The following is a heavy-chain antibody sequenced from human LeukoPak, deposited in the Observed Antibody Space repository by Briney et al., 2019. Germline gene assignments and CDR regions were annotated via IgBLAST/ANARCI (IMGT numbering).Heavy chain of an antibody. CDR3: ARVRGSYGDTANY. CDR2: ISVHNGNT. CDR1: GYSCTSYG. D-gene: IGHD4-17*01. Sequence: ASVKVSCKASGYSCTSYGISWVRQAPGQGREWMGWISVHNGNTHYAQKLQGRVTMTTDTSTSTAYMELRSLRSDDTAVYYCARVRGSYGDTANYWGQGTLVTVSS. J-gene: IGHJ4*02. V-gene: IGHV1-18*04.